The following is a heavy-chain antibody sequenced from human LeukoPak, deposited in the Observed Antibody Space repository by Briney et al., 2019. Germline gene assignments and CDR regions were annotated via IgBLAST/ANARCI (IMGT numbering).Heavy chain of an antibody. Sequence: GGSLRLSCAASGFTFSSYGMHWVRQAPGKGLEWVAFIRYDGSNKYYADSVKGRFTISRDNSKNTLYLQMNSLRAEDTAVYYCARDEGMWELLLHFDYWGQGTLVTVSS. V-gene: IGHV3-30*02. CDR3: ARDEGMWELLLHFDY. D-gene: IGHD1-26*01. J-gene: IGHJ4*02. CDR1: GFTFSSYG. CDR2: IRYDGSNK.